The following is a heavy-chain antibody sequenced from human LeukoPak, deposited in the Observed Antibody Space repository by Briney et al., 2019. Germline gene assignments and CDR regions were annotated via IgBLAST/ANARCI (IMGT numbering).Heavy chain of an antibody. CDR1: GYTFTSYG. J-gene: IGHJ5*02. Sequence: ASVKVSCKASGYTFTSYGISWVRQAPGQGLEWMGRISAYNGNTNYAHKFQGRVTMTTDTSTSTAYMELRSLSSDDTAVYYCARSTVTTFGVDWFDPWGQGTLVTVSS. D-gene: IGHD4-17*01. CDR3: ARSTVTTFGVDWFDP. CDR2: ISAYNGNT. V-gene: IGHV1-18*01.